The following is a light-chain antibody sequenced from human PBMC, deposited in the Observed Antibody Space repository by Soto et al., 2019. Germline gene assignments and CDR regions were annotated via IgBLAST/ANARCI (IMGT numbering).Light chain of an antibody. CDR1: SSNIGSNI. CDR2: SNN. Sequence: QSVLTQPPSASGTPGQRVTISCSGSSSNIGSNIVNWYQQLPGTAPKLLIYSNNQRPSGVPGRFSGSKSGTSASLAISGLQSEDEADYYCAAWDDSLNGRVVFGGGTKLTVL. V-gene: IGLV1-44*01. J-gene: IGLJ2*01. CDR3: AAWDDSLNGRVV.